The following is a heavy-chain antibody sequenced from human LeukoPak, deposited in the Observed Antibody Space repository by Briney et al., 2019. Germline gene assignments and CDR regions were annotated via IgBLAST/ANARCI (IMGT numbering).Heavy chain of an antibody. CDR3: AREAPEIDY. Sequence: SETLSLTCTVSGGSISSSSYYWGWIRQPPGKGLEWIGSIYYSGSTYYNPSLKSRVTISVDTSKNQFSLKLSSVTAADTAVYYCAREAPEIDYWGQGTLVTVSS. CDR2: IYYSGST. V-gene: IGHV4-39*01. CDR1: GGSISSSSYY. J-gene: IGHJ4*02.